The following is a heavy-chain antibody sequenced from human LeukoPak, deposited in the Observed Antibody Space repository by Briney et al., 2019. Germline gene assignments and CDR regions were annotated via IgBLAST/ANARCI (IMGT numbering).Heavy chain of an antibody. J-gene: IGHJ4*02. CDR2: IYYSGSS. CDR3: ASHYDILTGLAYFDY. V-gene: IGHV4-31*03. CDR1: GGSINNGGYY. D-gene: IGHD3-9*01. Sequence: SETLSLTCTVSGGSINNGGYYWSWIRQHPGKGLEWIGYIYYSGSSYYNPSLRSRVTISVDTSKNQFSLKLSSVTAADTAIYYCASHYDILTGLAYFDYWGQGTLVTVSS.